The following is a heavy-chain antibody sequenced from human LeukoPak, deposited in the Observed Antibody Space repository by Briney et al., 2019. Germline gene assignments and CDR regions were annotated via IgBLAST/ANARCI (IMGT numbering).Heavy chain of an antibody. Sequence: GRSLRLSCAASGFTFSSYAMHWVRQAPGKGLEWVAVISYDGSNKYYADSVKGRFTISRDNSKNSLYLQMNSLRTEDTALYYCAKGYIAARRSPYFDYWGQGTLVTVSS. CDR1: GFTFSSYA. V-gene: IGHV3-30-3*01. J-gene: IGHJ4*02. CDR3: AKGYIAARRSPYFDY. CDR2: ISYDGSNK. D-gene: IGHD6-6*01.